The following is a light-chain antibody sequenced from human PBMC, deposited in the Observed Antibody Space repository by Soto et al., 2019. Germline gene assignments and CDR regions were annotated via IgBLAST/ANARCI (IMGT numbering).Light chain of an antibody. Sequence: EIVLTQSPATLSLYPGERATLSCRASQSVSSYLAWYQQKPGQAPRLLIYDASNRATGIPARFSGSGSGTDFTLTISCLGPEDLAVYYCQQRSNWPWTFGQGTKVEIK. J-gene: IGKJ1*01. CDR1: QSVSSY. CDR2: DAS. CDR3: QQRSNWPWT. V-gene: IGKV3-11*01.